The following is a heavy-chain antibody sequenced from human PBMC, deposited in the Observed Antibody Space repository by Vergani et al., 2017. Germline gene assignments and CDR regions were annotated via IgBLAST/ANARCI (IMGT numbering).Heavy chain of an antibody. J-gene: IGHJ6*03. D-gene: IGHD3-16*01. CDR2: IYYSGST. Sequence: QVQLQESGPGLVKPSQTLSLTCTVSGGSISSGGYYWSWIRQHPGKGLEWIGYIYYSGSTNYNPSLKSRVTISVDTSKNQFSLKLSSVTAADTAVYYCARGGDLRYYYYYMDVWGKGTTVTVSS. CDR1: GGSISSGGYY. V-gene: IGHV4-61*08. CDR3: ARGGDLRYYYYYMDV.